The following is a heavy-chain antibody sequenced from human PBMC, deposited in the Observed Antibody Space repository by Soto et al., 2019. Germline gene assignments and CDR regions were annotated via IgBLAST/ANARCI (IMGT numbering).Heavy chain of an antibody. CDR2: MGGANGDT. V-gene: IGHV3-23*01. D-gene: IGHD2-15*01. Sequence: EVQMLESGGGLVQPGGSLRLSCAASGFIFSDYAMSWVRQAPGKGLEWVAGMGGANGDTYYTESVRGRFAISRDNSKSSLFLQLSSLIAEDTAVYFCAKDGVDHNSVWDPFDIWGQGTLVTVSS. CDR3: AKDGVDHNSVWDPFDI. CDR1: GFIFSDYA. J-gene: IGHJ3*02.